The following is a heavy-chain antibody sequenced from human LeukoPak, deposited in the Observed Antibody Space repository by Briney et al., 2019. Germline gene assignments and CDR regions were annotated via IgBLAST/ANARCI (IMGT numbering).Heavy chain of an antibody. CDR2: IYYSGST. D-gene: IGHD4-17*01. CDR3: ARQDYVSSYFDP. V-gene: IGHV4-39*01. CDR1: RDSISRGSYY. Sequence: SETLSLICSVSRDSISRGSYYWGWIREPPGKGLEWIVTIYYSGSTYYNPSLKSRFTISVDTAKNYFSLSLRSVTAADTALYYCARQDYVSSYFDPWGQGTLVTVSS. J-gene: IGHJ5*02.